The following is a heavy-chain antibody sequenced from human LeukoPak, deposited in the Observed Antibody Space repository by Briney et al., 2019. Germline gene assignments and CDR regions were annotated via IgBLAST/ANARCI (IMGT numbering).Heavy chain of an antibody. Sequence: SETLSLTCAVSGYSISSGYYWGWIRQPPGKGLEWIGRIYHSGSTYYNPSLKSRVTISVDTSKNQFSLKLNSVTAADTAVYYCARGGYGRLFDYWGQGTLVIVSS. CDR2: IYHSGST. J-gene: IGHJ4*02. CDR1: GYSISSGYY. CDR3: ARGGYGRLFDY. V-gene: IGHV4-38-2*01. D-gene: IGHD5-12*01.